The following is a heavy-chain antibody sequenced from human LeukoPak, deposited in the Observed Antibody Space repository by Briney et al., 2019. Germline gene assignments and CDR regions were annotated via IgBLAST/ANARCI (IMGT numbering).Heavy chain of an antibody. V-gene: IGHV3-15*01. Sequence: GGSLRLSCAASGFTFNNAWMTWVRQAPGKRLEWVGRIKSKIDGGTTDYTAPVKGRFTISRDDSKNTLCLQMNFLKTEDTALYYCAAVSVDYGDSSFDFWGQGTLVTVSS. D-gene: IGHD4-17*01. CDR3: AAVSVDYGDSSFDF. CDR2: IKSKIDGGTT. J-gene: IGHJ4*02. CDR1: GFTFNNAW.